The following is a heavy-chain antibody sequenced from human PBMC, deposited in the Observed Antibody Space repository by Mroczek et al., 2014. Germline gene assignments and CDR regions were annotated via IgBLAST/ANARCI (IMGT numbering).Heavy chain of an antibody. V-gene: IGHV1-8*01. Sequence: QVQLVQSGAEVKKPGASVKVSCKASGYTFTSYDINWVRQATGQGLEWMGWMNPNSGNTGYAQKFQGRVTMTRNTSISTAYMELSSLRSEDTAVYYCARGLQVADYDFWSGHIPPTGFWGQGTLVTVSS. D-gene: IGHD3-3*01. CDR2: MNPNSGNT. CDR1: GYTFTSYD. CDR3: ARGLQVADYDFWSGHIPPTGF. J-gene: IGHJ4*02.